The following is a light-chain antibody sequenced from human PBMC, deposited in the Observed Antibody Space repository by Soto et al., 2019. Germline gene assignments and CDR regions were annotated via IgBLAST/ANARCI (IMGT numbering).Light chain of an antibody. V-gene: IGKV3-11*01. CDR3: QQRSNWPPIT. J-gene: IGKJ5*01. Sequence: EIVLTQSPGTLSLSPGERATLSCRASQSVTSSYLAWYQQKLGQAPGLLIYDASNRATGIPARFSGSGSGTDFTLTISSLEPEDFAVYYCQQRSNWPPITFGQGTRLEIK. CDR2: DAS. CDR1: QSVTSSY.